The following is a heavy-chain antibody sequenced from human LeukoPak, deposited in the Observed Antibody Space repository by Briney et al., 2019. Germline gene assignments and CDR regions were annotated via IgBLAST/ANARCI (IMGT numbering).Heavy chain of an antibody. CDR2: IYYSGGT. D-gene: IGHD5-24*01. V-gene: IGHV4-59*08. CDR1: GDSISSYY. J-gene: IGHJ3*02. CDR3: ARHVTISGPYDASDI. Sequence: SETLSLTCTVSGDSISSYYWSWIRHPPGKGLEWIGYIYYSGGTDYNPSLKSRVTISVDTSKSQFSLKLRSVTAADTAVYYCARHVTISGPYDASDIWGQGTMVTVSP.